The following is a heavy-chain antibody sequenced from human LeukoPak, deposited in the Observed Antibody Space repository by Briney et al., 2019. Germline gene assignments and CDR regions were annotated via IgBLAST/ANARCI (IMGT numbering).Heavy chain of an antibody. Sequence: SETLSLTCTVSGASISSYYWTWIRQPAGKGLEWIGRIYTSGSTYYNPSLKSRVTMSVDTSKNQFSLKLSSVTAADTAVYYCARGVEMATIGGYNWFDPWSQGTLVTVSS. D-gene: IGHD5-24*01. CDR3: ARGVEMATIGGYNWFDP. CDR2: IYTSGST. CDR1: GASISSYY. V-gene: IGHV4-4*07. J-gene: IGHJ5*02.